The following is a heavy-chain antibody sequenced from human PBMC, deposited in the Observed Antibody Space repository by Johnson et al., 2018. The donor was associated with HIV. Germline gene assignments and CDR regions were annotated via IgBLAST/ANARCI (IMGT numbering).Heavy chain of an antibody. J-gene: IGHJ3*02. CDR1: GFTFSDYY. CDR3: ATVWRNEGRHAFDI. CDR2: INWNGGST. V-gene: IGHV3-20*04. Sequence: EVQLVESGGGLVKPGGSLRLSCAASGFTFSDYYMSWIRQAPGKGLEWVSGINWNGGSTGYADSVKGRFTISRDNAKNSLYLQMNSLRAEDTAVYFCATVWRNEGRHAFDIWGQGTMVTVSS. D-gene: IGHD1-1*01.